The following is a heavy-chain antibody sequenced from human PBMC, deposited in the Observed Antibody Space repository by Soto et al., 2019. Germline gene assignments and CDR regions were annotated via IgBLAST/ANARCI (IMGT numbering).Heavy chain of an antibody. CDR2: ISSSGSTI. CDR3: ARVPSNYYSVEGAFDI. Sequence: GGSLRLSCAASGFTFSDYYMSWIRQAPGKGLEWVSYISSSGSTIYYADSVKGRFTISRDNAKNSLYLQMNSLRAEDTAVYYCARVPSNYYSVEGAFDIWGQGTMVTVSS. D-gene: IGHD3-22*01. J-gene: IGHJ3*02. V-gene: IGHV3-11*01. CDR1: GFTFSDYY.